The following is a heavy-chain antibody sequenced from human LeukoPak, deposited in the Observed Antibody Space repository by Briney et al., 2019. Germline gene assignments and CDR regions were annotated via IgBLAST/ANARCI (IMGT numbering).Heavy chain of an antibody. D-gene: IGHD3-22*01. CDR2: IGDSGDTT. CDR3: AKVDGITMVVIITHLDY. V-gene: IGHV3-23*01. CDR1: GFTFNNYA. J-gene: IGHJ4*02. Sequence: GGSLRLSCAASGFTFNNYAMSWVRQAPGKGLEWVSSIGDSGDTTYYADSVKGRFTISRGNSKNMLYLQMNSLRADDTALYYCAKVDGITMVVIITHLDYWGQGALVTVSS.